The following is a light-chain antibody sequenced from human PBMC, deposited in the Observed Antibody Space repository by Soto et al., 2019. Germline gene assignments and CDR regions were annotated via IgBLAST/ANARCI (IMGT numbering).Light chain of an antibody. J-gene: IGLJ1*01. CDR1: SSNIGAHYD. Sequence: QSVLTQPPSVSGAPGQRVTISCTGSSSNIGAHYDVHWYQLLLGTAPKLLIYANNHRPSGVPDRFSGSKSGTSASLAITGLQAEDEADYYCQSYDTSLSGFYVFGTGTKLTVL. CDR2: ANN. CDR3: QSYDTSLSGFYV. V-gene: IGLV1-40*01.